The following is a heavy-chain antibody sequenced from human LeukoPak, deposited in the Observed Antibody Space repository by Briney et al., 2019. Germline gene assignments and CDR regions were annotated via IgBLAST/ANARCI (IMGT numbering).Heavy chain of an antibody. CDR2: MNPNSGNT. V-gene: IGHV1-8*03. J-gene: IGHJ6*03. CDR1: GYTFTSYD. D-gene: IGHD2-2*01. CDR3: ARGLGYQLLYYYYYMDV. Sequence: ASVKVSCKASGYTFTSYDINWVRQATGQGLEWMGWMNPNSGNTGYAQKFQGRVTITRNTSISTAYIELSSLRSEDTAVYYCARGLGYQLLYYYYYMDVWGKGTTVTVSS.